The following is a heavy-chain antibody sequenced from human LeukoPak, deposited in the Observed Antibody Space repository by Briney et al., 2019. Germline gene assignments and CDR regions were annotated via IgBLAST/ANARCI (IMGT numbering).Heavy chain of an antibody. D-gene: IGHD2-2*01. CDR2: ISWNSGSI. Sequence: GGSLRLSCAASGFTFYDYAMHWVRQAPGKGLEWVSGISWNSGSIVYADSVKGRFTISRDNAKNSLYLQMNSLRAEDTALYYCAKEISDGVVPAAPFDYWGQGTLVTVSS. CDR3: AKEISDGVVPAAPFDY. CDR1: GFTFYDYA. V-gene: IGHV3-9*01. J-gene: IGHJ4*02.